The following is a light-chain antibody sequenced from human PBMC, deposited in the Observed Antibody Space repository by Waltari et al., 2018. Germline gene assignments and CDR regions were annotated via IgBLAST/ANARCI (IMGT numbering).Light chain of an antibody. CDR1: SSNIGGND. V-gene: IGLV1-44*01. J-gene: IGLJ3*02. Sequence: QSVVIQSPSASGTPGQRVTISCSGSSSNIGGNDVYWYQQFPGTAPKLLIYTTNQRPSVVPDRFSGAKSGTSASLVISGLQSEDEADYYCATWEDSLNGWVFGGGTKLTVL. CDR3: ATWEDSLNGWV. CDR2: TTN.